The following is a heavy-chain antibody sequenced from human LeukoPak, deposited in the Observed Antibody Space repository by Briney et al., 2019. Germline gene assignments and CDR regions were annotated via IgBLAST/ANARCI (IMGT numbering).Heavy chain of an antibody. V-gene: IGHV3-30-3*01. Sequence: GGSLRLSCAASGFTFSSYAMHWVRQAPGKGLEWVAVISYDGSNEYYADSVKGRFTISRDNSKNTLYLQTNSLRAEDTAVYYCARAGHDYAWGSYRYTSFDYWGQGTLVTVSS. D-gene: IGHD3-16*02. CDR2: ISYDGSNE. J-gene: IGHJ4*02. CDR3: ARAGHDYAWGSYRYTSFDY. CDR1: GFTFSSYA.